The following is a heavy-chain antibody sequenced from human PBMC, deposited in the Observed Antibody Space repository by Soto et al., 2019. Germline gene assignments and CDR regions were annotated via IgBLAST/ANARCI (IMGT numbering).Heavy chain of an antibody. V-gene: IGHV4-4*07. CDR2: IYTSVST. D-gene: IGHD3-10*01. J-gene: IGHJ5*02. CDR1: GASISSYY. CDR3: AREGLPGGVYYYGSGSYYIAFDP. Sequence: SETLSLTCTVSGASISSYYWNWIRQPAGKGLEWIGRIYTSVSTNYNPSLKSRLTMSVDTSKNQFSLKLTSVTAADTAVYYCAREGLPGGVYYYGSGSYYIAFDPWGQGTLVTVSS.